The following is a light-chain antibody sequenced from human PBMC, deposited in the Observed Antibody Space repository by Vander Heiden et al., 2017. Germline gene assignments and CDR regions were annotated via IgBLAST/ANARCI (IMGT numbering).Light chain of an antibody. J-gene: IGLJ2*01. V-gene: IGLV3-1*01. CDR1: QMDKKD. Sequence: SSELTQPPSMSVSPGQTAVLPCSGGQMDKKDASWYLQKAGQSPVLGIYRDSQRPAGNPERFSGSNSGNIATLTISETQSLDEGDYYCQASDSSGVVFGGGTTLTVL. CDR2: RDS. CDR3: QASDSSGVV.